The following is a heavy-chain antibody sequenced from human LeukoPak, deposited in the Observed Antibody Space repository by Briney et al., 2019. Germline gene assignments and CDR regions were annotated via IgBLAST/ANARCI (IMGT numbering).Heavy chain of an antibody. D-gene: IGHD3-10*01. CDR3: ARGDPTGLYDY. J-gene: IGHJ4*02. V-gene: IGHV3-74*01. CDR1: GFTFSSYW. Sequence: GGSLRLSCAASGFTFSSYWMHRVRQAPGKGLVWVSRINSDGSSTSYADSVKGRFTISRDNAKNTLYLQMNSLRAEDTAVYYCARGDPTGLYDYWGQGTLVTVSS. CDR2: INSDGSST.